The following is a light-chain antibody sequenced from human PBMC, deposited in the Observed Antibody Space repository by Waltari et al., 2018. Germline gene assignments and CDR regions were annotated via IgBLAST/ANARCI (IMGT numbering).Light chain of an antibody. J-gene: IGLJ3*02. V-gene: IGLV2-23*02. CDR2: GVA. CDR1: SRDVGSYDL. Sequence: QSALTQSASVSGSPGQSITISCTGTSRDVGSYDLVSWYQQLPGRAPTLILFGVAKRPSGFAVRFSASKSGNTASLTISGLQSEDEAHYYCSSYTQSRTRVFGGGTKLTVL. CDR3: SSYTQSRTRV.